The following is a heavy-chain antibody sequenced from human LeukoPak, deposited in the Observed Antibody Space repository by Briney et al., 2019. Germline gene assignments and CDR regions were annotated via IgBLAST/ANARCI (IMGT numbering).Heavy chain of an antibody. Sequence: GGSLRLSCAASGFTFSSYSMNWVRQAPGKGLEWVSYISSSSSTIYYADSVKGRFTISRDNAKNSLYLQMNSLRAEDTAMYYCASGSYYGVRYFDYWGQGTLVTVSS. D-gene: IGHD1-26*01. CDR3: ASGSYYGVRYFDY. CDR1: GFTFSSYS. V-gene: IGHV3-48*01. J-gene: IGHJ4*02. CDR2: ISSSSSTI.